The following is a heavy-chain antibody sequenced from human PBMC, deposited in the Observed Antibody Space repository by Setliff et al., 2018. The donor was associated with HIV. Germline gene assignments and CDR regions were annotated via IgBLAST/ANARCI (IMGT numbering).Heavy chain of an antibody. CDR2: ISSSGFPI. V-gene: IGHV3-48*01. CDR3: VRGTLDF. J-gene: IGHJ4*02. CDR1: GFSLSTYS. Sequence: GGSLRLSCIASGFSLSTYSMNWVRQAPGKGLEWISYISSSGFPIYYADSVRGRFTASRDNGKNSLFLQMNSLRAEDTAVYYCVRGTLDFWGQGNLVTVSS.